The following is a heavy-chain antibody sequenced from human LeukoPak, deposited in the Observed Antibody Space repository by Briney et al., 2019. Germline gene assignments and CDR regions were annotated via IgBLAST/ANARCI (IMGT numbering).Heavy chain of an antibody. CDR1: GFTFSSYG. CDR3: AKDRVVRGLFDY. V-gene: IGHV3-23*01. CDR2: ISGSGGST. Sequence: GGSLRLSCAASGFTFSSYGMSWVRQAPGKGLGWVSAISGSGGSTYYADSVKGRFTISRDNSKNTLYLQMNSLRAEDTAVYYCAKDRVVRGLFDYWGQGTLVTVSS. J-gene: IGHJ4*02. D-gene: IGHD3-10*01.